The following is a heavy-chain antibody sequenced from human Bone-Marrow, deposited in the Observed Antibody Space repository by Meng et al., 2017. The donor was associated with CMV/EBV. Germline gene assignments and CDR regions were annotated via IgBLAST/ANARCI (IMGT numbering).Heavy chain of an antibody. V-gene: IGHV1-69*05. J-gene: IGHJ6*02. CDR1: GGTFSSYA. CDR2: IIPIFGTA. CDR3: AREREKTRITIFSTYYYYGMDV. D-gene: IGHD3-3*01. Sequence: SVKVSCKASGGTFSSYAISWVRQAPGQGLEWMGGIIPIFGTANYAQKFQGRVTITTDESTSTAYMELSSLRSEDTAVYYCAREREKTRITIFSTYYYYGMDVWGQGTTVTFSS.